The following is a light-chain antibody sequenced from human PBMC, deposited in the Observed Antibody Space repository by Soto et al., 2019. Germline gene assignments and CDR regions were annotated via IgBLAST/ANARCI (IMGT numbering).Light chain of an antibody. CDR2: DVS. Sequence: QSALTQPASVSGSPGQSITISCTGTSSDVGGYNYVSWYQQHPGKAPKLMIYDVSNRPSEVSNRFSGSKSGNTASLTISGLQAEDEADYSCSSYTSSSTLGGVFGTGTKLTVL. J-gene: IGLJ1*01. CDR3: SSYTSSSTLGGV. V-gene: IGLV2-14*01. CDR1: SSDVGGYNY.